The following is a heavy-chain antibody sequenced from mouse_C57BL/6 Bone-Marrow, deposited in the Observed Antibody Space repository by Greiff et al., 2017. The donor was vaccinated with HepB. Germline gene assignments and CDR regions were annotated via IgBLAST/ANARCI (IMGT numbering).Heavy chain of an antibody. CDR3: SRSVYYVSSYVRFDY. Sequence: QVQLQQPGAELVKPGASVKLSCKASGYTFTSYWMHWVKQRPGQGLEWIGMIPPNSGSTNYNEKFKSKATLTVAKSSSTAYMQLSSLTSEDSAVYYGSRSVYYVSSYVRFDYWGQGTTLTVSS. CDR1: GYTFTSYW. D-gene: IGHD1-1*01. J-gene: IGHJ2*01. V-gene: IGHV1-64*01. CDR2: IPPNSGST.